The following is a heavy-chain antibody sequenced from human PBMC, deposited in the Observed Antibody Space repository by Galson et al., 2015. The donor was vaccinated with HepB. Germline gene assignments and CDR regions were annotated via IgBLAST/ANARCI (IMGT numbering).Heavy chain of an antibody. D-gene: IGHD3-10*01. CDR3: TRDSGWESAY. V-gene: IGHV3-23*01. J-gene: IGHJ4*02. CDR2: ISASGGKT. CDR1: GFIVDGSG. Sequence: ASGFIVDGSGMSWVRQAPGKGLGWVSGISASGGKTYYAGFVKGRFTLSRDNSQNTVYLQMNSLRGDDPALYYCTRDSGWESAYWGQGTLVAVSS.